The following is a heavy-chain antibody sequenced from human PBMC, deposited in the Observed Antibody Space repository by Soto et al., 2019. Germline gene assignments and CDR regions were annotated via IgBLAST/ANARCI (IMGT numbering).Heavy chain of an antibody. D-gene: IGHD3-3*01. J-gene: IGHJ5*02. Sequence: QLQLQESGPGLVKPSETLSLTCTDSGDSVSSDSYYWSWIRQPPGKRLEWIGYISHSGSTSYNPSLQSRVSMSIDTSKNQFFLELSSVTAADTAIYYCAREGGVLRLSNWLDPWGQGTLVTVSA. CDR3: AREGGVLRLSNWLDP. V-gene: IGHV4-61*01. CDR1: GDSVSSDSYY. CDR2: ISHSGST.